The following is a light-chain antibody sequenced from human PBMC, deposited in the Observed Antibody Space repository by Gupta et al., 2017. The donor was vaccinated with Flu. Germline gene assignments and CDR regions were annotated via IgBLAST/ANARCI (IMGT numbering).Light chain of an antibody. CDR2: EVN. J-gene: IGLJ2*01. CDR1: VGGYNY. Sequence: VGGYNYVSWYQQLPGKAPKLLIFEVNNRASGISSRFSASRSGYTASLSISGLRAEDEAEYYCASYTSATTLVFGGGTRLTVL. CDR3: ASYTSATTLV. V-gene: IGLV2-14*01.